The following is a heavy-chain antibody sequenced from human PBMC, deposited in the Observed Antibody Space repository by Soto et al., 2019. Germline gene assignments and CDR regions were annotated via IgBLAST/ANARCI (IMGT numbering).Heavy chain of an antibody. J-gene: IGHJ6*02. D-gene: IGHD3-10*01. CDR1: GFTFCDYD. CDR2: LRSKAYVRTT. Sequence: GGSLRLSCTTSGFTFCDYDMSWIRQAPGKGLEWVGVLRSKAYVRTTHYAASVKGRFTISGEESISIAYLQINSLKTEDTAAYFCTREEDNYGRPLRDFWGQGTTVTVSS. CDR3: TREEDNYGRPLRDF. V-gene: IGHV3-49*03.